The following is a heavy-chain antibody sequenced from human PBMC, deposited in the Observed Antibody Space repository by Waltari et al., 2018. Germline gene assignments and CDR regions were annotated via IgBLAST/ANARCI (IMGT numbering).Heavy chain of an antibody. CDR3: AITDSIDAFDI. Sequence: EVQLVESGGGLVQPGGSLRLSCAASGFTFSSYEMNWVRQAPGKGLEWVSYISSSGSTIYYADSVKGRFTISRDNAKNSLYLQMTSLRAEDTAVYYCAITDSIDAFDIWGQGTMVTVSS. CDR2: ISSSGSTI. V-gene: IGHV3-48*03. CDR1: GFTFSSYE. J-gene: IGHJ3*02.